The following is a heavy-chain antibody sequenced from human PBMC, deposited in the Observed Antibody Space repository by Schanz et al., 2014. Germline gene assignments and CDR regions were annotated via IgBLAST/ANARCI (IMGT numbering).Heavy chain of an antibody. J-gene: IGHJ4*02. Sequence: QEQLVESGGGLVKPGGSLRLSCAASGFTFSSYAMHWVRQAPGKGLEWVAVISYDGRNKYYADSVKGRFTISRENAKNSLYLQMNSLRAGDTAVYYCARVPYGSGSYWDYWGQGTLVTVSS. D-gene: IGHD3-10*01. CDR1: GFTFSSYA. CDR3: ARVPYGSGSYWDY. V-gene: IGHV3-30*14. CDR2: ISYDGRNK.